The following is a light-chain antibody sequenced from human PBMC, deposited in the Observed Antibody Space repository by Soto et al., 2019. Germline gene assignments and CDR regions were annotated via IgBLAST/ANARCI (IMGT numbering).Light chain of an antibody. CDR2: GAS. J-gene: IGKJ1*01. V-gene: IGKV3-15*01. Sequence: EMVLTRSPGTLSLSPGERATLSCRASQSVSSSLAWYQQKPGQAPRLLFYGASTRATGVPARFSGSGSGTEFTLTITSLQSEDFAVYYCQQYNEWPLWTFGQGTKVDI. CDR3: QQYNEWPLWT. CDR1: QSVSSS.